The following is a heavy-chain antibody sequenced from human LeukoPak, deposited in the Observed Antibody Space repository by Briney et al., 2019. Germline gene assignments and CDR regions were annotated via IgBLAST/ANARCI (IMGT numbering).Heavy chain of an antibody. Sequence: GGSLRLSCTASEFTFGDYAISWVRQAPGKGLEWLGFIRSKDNDGTTDYAASVKGRFIISRDDSKSVAYLEMNDLKTEDTAVYYCTRDRWGGGYISRGMDVWGKGTTVTISS. CDR2: IRSKDNDGTT. J-gene: IGHJ6*04. CDR3: TRDRWGGGYISRGMDV. V-gene: IGHV3-49*04. D-gene: IGHD5-12*01. CDR1: EFTFGDYA.